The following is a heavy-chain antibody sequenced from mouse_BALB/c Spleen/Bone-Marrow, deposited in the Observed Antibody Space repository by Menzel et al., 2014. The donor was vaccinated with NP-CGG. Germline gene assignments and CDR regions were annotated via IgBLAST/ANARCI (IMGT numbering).Heavy chain of an antibody. CDR2: ISPSNGGT. Sequence: VQLQQSGAELVKPGASVKLSCKASGYTFTSYYMYWVKQRPGQGLEWIGEISPSNGGTNFNEKFKNKATLTVDKSSSTAYMQLSSLIFEDSAVYYCTRSNGNWFAYWGQGTLVTVSA. CDR3: TRSNGNWFAY. V-gene: IGHV1S81*02. J-gene: IGHJ3*01. CDR1: GYTFTSYY. D-gene: IGHD2-1*01.